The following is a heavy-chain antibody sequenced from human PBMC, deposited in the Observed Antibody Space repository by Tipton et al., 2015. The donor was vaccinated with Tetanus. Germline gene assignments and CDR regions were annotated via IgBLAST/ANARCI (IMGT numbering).Heavy chain of an antibody. CDR2: ISSTSRYI. CDR3: VSGSALDY. J-gene: IGHJ4*02. D-gene: IGHD6-25*01. V-gene: IGHV3-21*01. CDR1: GFSFGNYR. Sequence: SLRLSCVVSGFSFGNYRMNWVRQAPGRGLEWVSSISSTSRYICYADSVKGRFTISRDNAKSSLFLQMNNLRADDTALYYCVSGSALDYWGQGTLISVSS.